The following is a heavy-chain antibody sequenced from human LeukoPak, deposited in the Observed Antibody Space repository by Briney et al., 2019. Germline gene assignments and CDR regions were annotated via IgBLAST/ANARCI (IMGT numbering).Heavy chain of an antibody. J-gene: IGHJ4*02. V-gene: IGHV3-7*01. CDR2: VNKDGSAK. Sequence: GGSLRLSCAASGFSFSIYAMNWVRQAPGKGLEWVANVNKDGSAKYYADSVKGRFTISRDNAKNSLYLQMDSLRAEDTAVYYCARENFEFWGQGTLVTVSS. CDR3: ARENFEF. CDR1: GFSFSIYA.